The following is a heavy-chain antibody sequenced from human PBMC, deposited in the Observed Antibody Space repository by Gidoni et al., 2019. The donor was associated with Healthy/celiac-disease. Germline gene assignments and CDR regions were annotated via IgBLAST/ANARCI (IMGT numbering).Heavy chain of an antibody. CDR2: IYYSGST. Sequence: VQLQESGPGLVKPSQTLCLTCTVSGGSISTDGYYWRWIRQHPGKGLEWIGYIYYSGSTYYNPSLKSRVTISVDTSKNQFSLKLSSVTAADTAVYYCARDTEYYDFWSGYYGGFDPWGQGTLVTVSS. D-gene: IGHD3-3*01. CDR3: ARDTEYYDFWSGYYGGFDP. CDR1: GGSISTDGYY. V-gene: IGHV4-31*03. J-gene: IGHJ5*02.